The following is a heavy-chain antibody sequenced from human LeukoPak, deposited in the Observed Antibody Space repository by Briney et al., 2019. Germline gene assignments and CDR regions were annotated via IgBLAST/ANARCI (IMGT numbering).Heavy chain of an antibody. CDR1: GGSISSGGYY. CDR3: ARDRSIAVAGPYWYFDP. Sequence: PSETLSLTCTVSGGSISSGGYYWSWIRQHPGTGLEWIGYIYYSGSTYYNPSLKSRVTISVDTSKNQFSLKLSSVTAADTAVYYCARDRSIAVAGPYWYFDPWGRGTLVTVSS. J-gene: IGHJ2*01. CDR2: IYYSGST. D-gene: IGHD6-19*01. V-gene: IGHV4-31*03.